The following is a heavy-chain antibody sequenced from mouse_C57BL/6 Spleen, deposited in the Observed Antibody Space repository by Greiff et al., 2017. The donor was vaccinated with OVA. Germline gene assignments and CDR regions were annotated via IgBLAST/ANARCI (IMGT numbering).Heavy chain of an antibody. Sequence: VQLQQSGAELVKPGASVKLSCKASGYTFTSYWMQWVKQRPGQGLEWIGEIDPSDSYTNYNQKFKGKATLTVDTSSSTAYMQLSSLTSEDSAVYYCARSYGSSVSWFAYWGQGTLVTVSA. D-gene: IGHD1-1*01. CDR2: IDPSDSYT. V-gene: IGHV1-50*01. CDR3: ARSYGSSVSWFAY. CDR1: GYTFTSYW. J-gene: IGHJ3*01.